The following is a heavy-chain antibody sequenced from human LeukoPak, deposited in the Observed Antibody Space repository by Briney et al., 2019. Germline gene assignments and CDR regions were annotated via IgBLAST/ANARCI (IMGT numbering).Heavy chain of an antibody. CDR3: VRDSRAAADYNWFDP. D-gene: IGHD6-13*01. CDR1: GYSISSGYY. V-gene: IGHV4-38-2*02. J-gene: IGHJ5*02. Sequence: SSETLSLTCTVSGYSISSGYYWGWIRQPPGKGLEWIGSIYHSGSTYYNPSLKSRVTISVDTSKNQFSLKLSSVTAADTAVYYCVRDSRAAADYNWFDPWGQGTLVTVSS. CDR2: IYHSGST.